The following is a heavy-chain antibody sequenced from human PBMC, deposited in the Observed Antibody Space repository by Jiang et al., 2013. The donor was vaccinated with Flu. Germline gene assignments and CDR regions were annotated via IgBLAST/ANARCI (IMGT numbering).Heavy chain of an antibody. V-gene: IGHV3-66*01. J-gene: IGHJ6*02. CDR3: ARSPTRRDGYFYGMDV. D-gene: IGHD5-24*01. CDR1: GFTVSSNY. Sequence: SGFTVSSNYMSWVRQAPGKGLEWVSVIYSGGSTYYADSVKGRFTISRDNSKNTLYLQMNSLRAEDTAVYYCARSPTRRDGYFYGMDVWGQGTTVTVSS. CDR2: IYSGGST.